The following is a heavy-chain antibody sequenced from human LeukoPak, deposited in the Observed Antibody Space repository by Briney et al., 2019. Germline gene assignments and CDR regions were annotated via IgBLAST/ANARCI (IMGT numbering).Heavy chain of an antibody. V-gene: IGHV3-30-3*01. CDR3: VRDQGS. Sequence: PGGSLRPSCVVSGFTFCTYAMDWVRQAPGKGLEWVAIISHDGTGKYYAGSVMGRFTISRDNSKSTLYLQMNSLRIEDTAMYYCVRDQGSWGQGTLVTVSS. CDR1: GFTFCTYA. CDR2: ISHDGTGK. J-gene: IGHJ5*02.